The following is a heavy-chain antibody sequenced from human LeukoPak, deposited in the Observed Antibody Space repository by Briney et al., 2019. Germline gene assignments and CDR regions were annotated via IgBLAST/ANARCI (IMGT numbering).Heavy chain of an antibody. Sequence: SETLSLTCTVSGGSISSGGYYWSWIRQPPGKGLEWIGYIYHSGSTYYNPPLKSRVTIPVDRSKNQFSLKLSSVTAADTAVYYCARVLIAAAPEDAFDIWGQGTMVTVSS. D-gene: IGHD6-13*01. CDR3: ARVLIAAAPEDAFDI. CDR1: GGSISSGGYY. J-gene: IGHJ3*02. CDR2: IYHSGST. V-gene: IGHV4-30-2*01.